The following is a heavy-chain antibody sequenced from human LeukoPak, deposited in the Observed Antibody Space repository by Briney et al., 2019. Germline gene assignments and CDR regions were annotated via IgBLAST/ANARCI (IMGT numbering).Heavy chain of an antibody. CDR1: GYTFTSYA. Sequence: GASVKVSCKASGYTFTSYAMHWVRQAPGQRLEWMGWINAGNGNTKYSQKFQGRVTITRDTSASTAYMELSSLRSEDTAVYYCARRRIAAAGTIHFDYWGQGTLVTVSS. CDR2: INAGNGNT. CDR3: ARRRIAAAGTIHFDY. J-gene: IGHJ4*02. D-gene: IGHD6-13*01. V-gene: IGHV1-3*01.